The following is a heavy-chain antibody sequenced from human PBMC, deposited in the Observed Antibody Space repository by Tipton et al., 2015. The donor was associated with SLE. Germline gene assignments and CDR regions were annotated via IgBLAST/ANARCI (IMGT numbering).Heavy chain of an antibody. V-gene: IGHV4-61*09. D-gene: IGHD3-22*01. CDR3: ARVPLSDSSGSFDF. CDR2: IYTSGST. J-gene: IGHJ4*02. CDR1: GASISSGGYY. Sequence: TLSLTCTVSGASISSGGYYCNWIRQPAGKGLEWIGQIYTSGSTNYNPSLKSRVTISVDTSKNQFSLKLTSVTAADTAVYYCARVPLSDSSGSFDFWGQGTLVTVSS.